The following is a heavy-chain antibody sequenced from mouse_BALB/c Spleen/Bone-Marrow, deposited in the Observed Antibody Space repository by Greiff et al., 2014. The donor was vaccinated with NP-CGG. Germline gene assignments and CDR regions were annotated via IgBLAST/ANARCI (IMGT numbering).Heavy chain of an antibody. CDR3: ASYYYGNSRFAY. CDR1: GFNIKDTY. Sequence: EVQLQESGAELVKPGASVKLSCTASGFNIKDTYMHWVKQRPEQGLEWIGRIDPANGNTKYDPKFQGKATITADTSSNAAYLQLSSLTSEDTAVYYCASYYYGNSRFAYWGQGTLVTVSA. D-gene: IGHD1-1*01. V-gene: IGHV14-3*02. CDR2: IDPANGNT. J-gene: IGHJ3*01.